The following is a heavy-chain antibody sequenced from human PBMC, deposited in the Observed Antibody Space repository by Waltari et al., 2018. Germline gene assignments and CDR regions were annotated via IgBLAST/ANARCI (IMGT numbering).Heavy chain of an antibody. Sequence: QDPMMQSGAEVRKPGTSVKVSCKASGYTFTNYGISWVRQAPGQGLEWMGWVSAYTGDTDYAPKCADRVTLTTDTSTKTAYMELTSLRSDDTAIYYCARLWFDSNAMDLWGQGTAVTVSS. J-gene: IGHJ6*02. CDR3: ARLWFDSNAMDL. V-gene: IGHV1-18*04. CDR1: GYTFTNYG. D-gene: IGHD3-10*01. CDR2: VSAYTGDT.